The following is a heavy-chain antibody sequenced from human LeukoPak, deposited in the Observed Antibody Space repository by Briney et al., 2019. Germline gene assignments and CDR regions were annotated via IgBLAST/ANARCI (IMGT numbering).Heavy chain of an antibody. CDR1: GFSLSTHW. J-gene: IGHJ6*02. V-gene: IGHV3-30*03. CDR2: ISNDGNNK. D-gene: IGHD2-2*02. Sequence: GGSLRLSCAASGFSLSTHWMTWVRQAPGKGLEWVAVISNDGNNKYYGDSVKGRFTISRDNSKNTLYLLMSSLRADDTAVYYCARGQYCSGTSCYTYYYYYNMDVWGQGTTVTVSS. CDR3: ARGQYCSGTSCYTYYYYYNMDV.